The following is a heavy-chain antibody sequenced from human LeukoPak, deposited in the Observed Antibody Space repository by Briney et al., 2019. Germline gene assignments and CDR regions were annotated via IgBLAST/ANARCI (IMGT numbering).Heavy chain of an antibody. CDR1: GDSISSSYYY. J-gene: IGHJ4*02. D-gene: IGHD5-18*01. CDR2: IYYSGST. V-gene: IGHV4-39*07. CDR3: ARGRGYSYGALDY. Sequence: SSETLSLTCTVSGDSISSSYYYWGWIRQPPGKGLEWIGSIYYSGSTNYNPSLKSRVTISVDTSKNQFSLKLSSVTAADTAVYYCARGRGYSYGALDYWGQGTLVTVSS.